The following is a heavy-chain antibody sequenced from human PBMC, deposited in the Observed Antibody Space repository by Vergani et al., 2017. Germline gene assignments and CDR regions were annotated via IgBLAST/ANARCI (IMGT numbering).Heavy chain of an antibody. Sequence: EVQLLESGGGLVQPGGSLRLSCAASGFTFSSYAMSWVRQAPGKGLEWVSGISCSGGSTYYADSVKGRFTISRDNSKNTVYLQMNSLRAEDTAVYYCAGXSTEHYDFWSGYFYYYYGMDVWGQGTTVTVSS. D-gene: IGHD3-3*01. CDR1: GFTFSSYA. J-gene: IGHJ6*02. V-gene: IGHV3-23*01. CDR2: ISCSGGST. CDR3: AGXSTEHYDFWSGYFYYYYGMDV.